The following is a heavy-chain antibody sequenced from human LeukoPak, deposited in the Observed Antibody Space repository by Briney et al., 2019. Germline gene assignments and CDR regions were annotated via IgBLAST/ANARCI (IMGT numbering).Heavy chain of an antibody. D-gene: IGHD3-9*01. V-gene: IGHV3-21*01. CDR2: ISSSSSYI. J-gene: IGHJ6*03. CDR1: GGTFSSYS. Sequence: PGGSLRLSCAASGGTFSSYSMNWVRQAPGKGPEWVSSISSSSSYIYYADSVKGRFTISRDNAKNSLYLQMNSLRAEDTAVYYCARALTIKRYFDWLWIEDYYYYMDVWGKGTTVTISS. CDR3: ARALTIKRYFDWLWIEDYYYYMDV.